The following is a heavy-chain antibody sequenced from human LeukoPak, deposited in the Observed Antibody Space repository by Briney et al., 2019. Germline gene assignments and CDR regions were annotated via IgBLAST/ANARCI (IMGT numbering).Heavy chain of an antibody. CDR3: AREGYYYYGMDV. Sequence: ASVKVSCKASGGTFSSYAISWVRQAPGQGLEWMGGIIPTFGTANYAQKFQGRVTITADESTSTAYMELSSLRSEDTAVYYCAREGYYYYGMDVWGQGTTVTVSS. CDR1: GGTFSSYA. CDR2: IIPTFGTA. J-gene: IGHJ6*02. V-gene: IGHV1-69*13.